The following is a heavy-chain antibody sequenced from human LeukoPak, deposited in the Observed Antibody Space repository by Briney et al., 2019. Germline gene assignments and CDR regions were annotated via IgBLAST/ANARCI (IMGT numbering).Heavy chain of an antibody. CDR2: IYSRGST. D-gene: IGHD6-19*01. CDR3: ARDPMAGTFRAFDI. V-gene: IGHV4-4*07. Sequence: NPSETLSLTCTVSGGSISSYYWSWIRQPAGKGLEWIGRIYSRGSTNYNPSLQSRVTMSVDTSKNQISLRLNSVTAADTAVYYWARDPMAGTFRAFDIWGQGTMVTVSS. J-gene: IGHJ3*02. CDR1: GGSISSYY.